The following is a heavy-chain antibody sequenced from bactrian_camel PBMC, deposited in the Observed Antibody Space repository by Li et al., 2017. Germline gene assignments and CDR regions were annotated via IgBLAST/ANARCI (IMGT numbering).Heavy chain of an antibody. CDR2: IYAGGAST. Sequence: HVQLVESGGGSVQAGGSLRLSCVASGYTCACMEWSRQAPGKGREVVAIIYAGGASTDYADSVKGRFTISKDNAKNTVYLQMNSLEPEDTAMYYCTAGGCHHDPLRQRKNFQYWGQGTQVTVS. J-gene: IGHJ4*01. D-gene: IGHD1*01. V-gene: IGHV3S1*01. CDR1: GYTCAC. CDR3: TAGGCHHDPLRQRKNFQY.